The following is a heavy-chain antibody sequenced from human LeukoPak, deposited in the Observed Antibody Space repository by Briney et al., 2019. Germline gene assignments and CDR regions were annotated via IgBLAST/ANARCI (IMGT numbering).Heavy chain of an antibody. CDR3: ARGDIYCSSTSCLFDY. CDR1: GYTFTSYD. CDR2: MNPNSGNT. Sequence: ASVKVSCKASGYTFTSYDINWVRQATGQGLEWMGWMNPNSGNTGYAQKFQGRVTMTRNTSISTAYMELSSLRSDDAAVYYCARGDIYCSSTSCLFDYWGQGTLVTVSS. J-gene: IGHJ4*02. D-gene: IGHD2-2*01. V-gene: IGHV1-8*01.